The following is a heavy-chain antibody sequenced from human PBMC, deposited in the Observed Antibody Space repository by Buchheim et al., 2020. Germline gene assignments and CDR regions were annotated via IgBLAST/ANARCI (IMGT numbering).Heavy chain of an antibody. Sequence: QVQLQESGPGLVRPSETLALTCTVSGASVSSGSYYWSWIRQSPGKGLEWLGHVNYLGGSDYNPSLKSRVTLSVDKSKSQFSLKLSSVTAADTAVYYCARRYSTTFPLDFWGQGTL. V-gene: IGHV4-61*01. CDR3: ARRYSTTFPLDF. CDR1: GASVSSGSYY. D-gene: IGHD2-15*01. CDR2: VNYLGGS. J-gene: IGHJ4*02.